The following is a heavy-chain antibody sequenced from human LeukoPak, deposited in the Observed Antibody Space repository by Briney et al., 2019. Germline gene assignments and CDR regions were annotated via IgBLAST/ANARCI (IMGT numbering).Heavy chain of an antibody. CDR3: AKDHRGYSSSGWFDP. V-gene: IGHV3-23*01. D-gene: IGHD6-13*01. J-gene: IGHJ5*02. CDR2: ISGSGGST. Sequence: GSLRLSCAASGFTFSSYAMSWVRQAPGKGLEWVSAISGSGGSTYYADSVKGRFTISRDNSKNTLYLQMNSLRAEDTAVYYCAKDHRGYSSSGWFDPWGQGTLVTVSS. CDR1: GFTFSSYA.